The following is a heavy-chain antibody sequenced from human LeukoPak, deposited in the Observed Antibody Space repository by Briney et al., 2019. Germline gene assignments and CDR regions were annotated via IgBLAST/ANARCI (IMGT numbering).Heavy chain of an antibody. Sequence: ASVKVSCEASGYTFTDYYIHWVRQAPGQGLEWMGIINPSGGTTRYAQKFQGRVTMTRDTSTSTLYMELSSLRSEDTAGDYCTRGVGVTRFGVVGQAFDIWGQGTMVTVSS. J-gene: IGHJ3*02. CDR1: GYTFTDYY. CDR2: INPSGGTT. V-gene: IGHV1-46*01. D-gene: IGHD3-3*01. CDR3: TRGVGVTRFGVVGQAFDI.